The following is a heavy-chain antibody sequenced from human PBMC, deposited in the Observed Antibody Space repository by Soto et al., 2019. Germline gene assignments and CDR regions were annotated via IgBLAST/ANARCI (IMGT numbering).Heavy chain of an antibody. CDR1: GFTFAKYA. V-gene: IGHV3-23*01. CDR3: AKASSWYHYQNMDV. CDR2: VSGSGGST. Sequence: GGSLSLSCATSGFTFAKYAMNWVRQVPGKGLEWVSGVSGSGGSTYYSDSVKGRFTISKSASKETPFLQMNSLRVEDTGVYDCAKASSWYHYQNMDVWGRGTAVTVSS. J-gene: IGHJ6*02. D-gene: IGHD2-15*01.